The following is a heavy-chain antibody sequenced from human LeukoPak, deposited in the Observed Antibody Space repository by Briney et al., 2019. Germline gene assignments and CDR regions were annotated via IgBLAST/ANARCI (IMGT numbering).Heavy chain of an antibody. V-gene: IGHV5-51*01. CDR1: GYSFTSYW. CDR2: IYPGDSDT. CDR3: ARRPFYYDSSGYLPPSAFDI. D-gene: IGHD3-22*01. J-gene: IGHJ3*02. Sequence: GESLKISCKGSGYSFTSYWIGWVRQMPGKGLEWMGIIYPGDSDTRYSPSFQGQVTISADKSISTAYLQWSSLKASDTAMYYCARRPFYYDSSGYLPPSAFDIWGQGTMVTVSS.